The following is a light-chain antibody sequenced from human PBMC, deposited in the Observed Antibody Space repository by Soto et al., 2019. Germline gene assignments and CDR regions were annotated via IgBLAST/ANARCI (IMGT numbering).Light chain of an antibody. J-gene: IGKJ2*01. V-gene: IGKV1-39*01. CDR2: VAS. Sequence: DIQMTQSPSSLSASVGDRVTITCRASQSISSYLNWYQQKPGKAPKILIYVASTLQSGVPSRFSGSGSGTEFTLTITSLQPEDFATYYCQQSYRSPYTFGQGTKVEIK. CDR3: QQSYRSPYT. CDR1: QSISSY.